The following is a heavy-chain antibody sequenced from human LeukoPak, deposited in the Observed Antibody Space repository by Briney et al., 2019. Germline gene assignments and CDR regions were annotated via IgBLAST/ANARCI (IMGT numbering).Heavy chain of an antibody. CDR3: ARIVVVPAAIYYFDY. J-gene: IGHJ4*02. D-gene: IGHD2-2*02. CDR1: GFTFSSYA. V-gene: IGHV3-23*01. Sequence: PGGSLRLSCAASGFTFSSYAMSWVRQAPGKGLEWVSAISGSGGSTYYADSVKGRFTISRDNSKNTLYLQMNSLRAEDTAVYYCARIVVVPAAIYYFDYWGQGTLVTVSS. CDR2: ISGSGGST.